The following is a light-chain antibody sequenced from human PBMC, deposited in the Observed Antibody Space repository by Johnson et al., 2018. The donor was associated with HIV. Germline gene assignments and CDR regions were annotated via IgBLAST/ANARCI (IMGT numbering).Light chain of an antibody. Sequence: QSVLTQPPSVSGAPGQRVTISCTGSSSNIGAGYDVHWYQQFPGTAPKILIYGNDNRPSGVPERFSGSKSGTSASLAITGLQAEDEADYYCQSYDNALSGSKVFGTGSKVTVL. J-gene: IGLJ1*01. CDR3: QSYDNALSGSKV. CDR2: GND. V-gene: IGLV1-40*01. CDR1: SSNIGAGYD.